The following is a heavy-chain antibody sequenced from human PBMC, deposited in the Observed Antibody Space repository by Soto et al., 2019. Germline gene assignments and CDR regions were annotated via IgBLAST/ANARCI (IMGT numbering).Heavy chain of an antibody. Sequence: GAXVKVSCKASGYTFTSYAMHWVRQAPGQRLEWMGWINAGNGNTKYSQKFQGRVTITRDTSASTAYMELSSLRSEDTAVYYCMIGEVVAATTDAYDIWGRGTMVTVS. V-gene: IGHV1-3*01. J-gene: IGHJ3*02. CDR1: GYTFTSYA. CDR2: INAGNGNT. D-gene: IGHD2-15*01. CDR3: MIGEVVAATTDAYDI.